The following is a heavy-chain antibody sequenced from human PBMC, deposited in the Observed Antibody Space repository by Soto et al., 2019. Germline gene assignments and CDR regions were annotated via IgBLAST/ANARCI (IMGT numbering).Heavy chain of an antibody. CDR3: ARYVLRFLERSWFDP. CDR1: GGSISSGDYY. CDR2: IYYSGST. J-gene: IGHJ5*02. V-gene: IGHV4-30-4*01. Sequence: PSETLSLTCTVSGGSISSGDYYWSWIRQPPGKGLEWIGYIYYSGSTYYNPSLKSRVTISVDTSKNQFSLKLSSATAADTAVYYCARYVLRFLERSWFDPWGQGTLVTVS. D-gene: IGHD3-3*01.